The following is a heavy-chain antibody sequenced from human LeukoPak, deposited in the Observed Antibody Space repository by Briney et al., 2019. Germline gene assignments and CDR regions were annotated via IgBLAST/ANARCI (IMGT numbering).Heavy chain of an antibody. CDR3: ARDLAYSRLDY. V-gene: IGHV3-7*01. D-gene: IGHD5-18*01. CDR2: INLDGNKK. Sequence: GGSLRLSCAVSGLTFSSSWMDWVRQAPGKGLEWVASINLDGNKKYSADSVKGRFTISRDNAENSLYLQMNSLRVEDTAFYYCARDLAYSRLDYWGQGMLVTVSS. CDR1: GLTFSSSW. J-gene: IGHJ4*02.